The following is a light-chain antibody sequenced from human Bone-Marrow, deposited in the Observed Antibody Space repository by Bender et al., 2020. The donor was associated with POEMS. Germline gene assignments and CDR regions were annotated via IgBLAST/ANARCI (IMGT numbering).Light chain of an antibody. J-gene: IGLJ2*01. V-gene: IGLV3-21*02. CDR3: QVWDSATDHRGI. CDR2: NDK. Sequence: SYVLTQPPSVSAAPGETATITCEGYNIGTKNVHWHQQKPGQAPVLVVYNDKDRPSGIPERFSGSNSGYTATLIISGVEAGDEADYYCQVWDSATDHRGIFGGGTKLTVL. CDR1: NIGTKN.